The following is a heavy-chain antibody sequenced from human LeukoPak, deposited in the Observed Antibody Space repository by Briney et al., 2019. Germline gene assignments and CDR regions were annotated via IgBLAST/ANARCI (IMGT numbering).Heavy chain of an antibody. V-gene: IGHV4-34*01. D-gene: IGHD1-26*01. CDR3: ARQNSGSYYYYYYYMDV. J-gene: IGHJ6*03. CDR2: INHSGST. Sequence: SETLSLTCAVYGGSFSGYYWSWIRQPPGKGLEWIGEINHSGSTNYNPSLKSRVTISVDTSKNQFSLKLSSVTAADTAVYYCARQNSGSYYYYYYYMDVWGKGTTVSVSS. CDR1: GGSFSGYY.